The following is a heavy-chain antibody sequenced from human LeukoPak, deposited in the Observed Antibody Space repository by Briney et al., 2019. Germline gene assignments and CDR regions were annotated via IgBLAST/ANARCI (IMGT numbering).Heavy chain of an antibody. CDR1: GYTFSNHW. D-gene: IGHD2-15*01. Sequence: GESLKISCKGSGYTFSNHWIGWVRQMPGRGLEWMGIIYPGDSDTRYSPSFQGQVTISADKSITTAYIQWSSLKASDTAMYFCAKSGGSRPLYFDYWGQGALVTLSS. CDR3: AKSGGSRPLYFDY. V-gene: IGHV5-51*01. CDR2: IYPGDSDT. J-gene: IGHJ4*02.